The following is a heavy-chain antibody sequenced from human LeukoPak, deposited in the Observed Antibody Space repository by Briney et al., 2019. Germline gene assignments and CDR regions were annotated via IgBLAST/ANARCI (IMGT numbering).Heavy chain of an antibody. CDR3: ARDIITMFRGAPGGY. V-gene: IGHV1-46*01. D-gene: IGHD3-10*01. Sequence: GASVKVSCKTSGYTFSTYYMHWVRQAPGQGLEWMGIINPSGGSTSYAQKFQGRVTMTRDTSTTTVYMELSSLRSEDTAVYYCARDIITMFRGAPGGYWGQGTLVIVSS. J-gene: IGHJ4*02. CDR1: GYTFSTYY. CDR2: INPSGGST.